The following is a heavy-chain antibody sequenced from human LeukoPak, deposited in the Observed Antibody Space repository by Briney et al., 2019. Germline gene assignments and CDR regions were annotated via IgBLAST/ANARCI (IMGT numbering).Heavy chain of an antibody. CDR2: IYHSGST. CDR1: GFSFSDAW. Sequence: GSHRLSCAASGFSFSDAWMSWVRQPPGKGLEWIGEIYHSGSTNYNPSLKSRVTISVDKSKNQFSLKLSSVTAADTAVYYCAGTYYYDSSGYSPLDYWGQGTLVTVSS. V-gene: IGHV4-4*02. D-gene: IGHD3-22*01. J-gene: IGHJ4*02. CDR3: AGTYYYDSSGYSPLDY.